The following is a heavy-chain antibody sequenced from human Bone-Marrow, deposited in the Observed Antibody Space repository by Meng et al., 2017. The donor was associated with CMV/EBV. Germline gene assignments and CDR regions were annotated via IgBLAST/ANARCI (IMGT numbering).Heavy chain of an antibody. J-gene: IGHJ6*02. D-gene: IGHD2-21*01. V-gene: IGHV3-30*04. CDR2: ISYDGSNK. CDR1: GFTFSSYA. CDR3: ARVVGYCGGDCYPLGMDV. Sequence: GGSLRLSCAASGFTFSSYAMHWVRQAPGKGLEWVAVISYDGSNKYYADSVKSRFTISRDNSKNTLYLQMNSLRAEDTAVYYCARVVGYCGGDCYPLGMDVWGQGTTVTVSS.